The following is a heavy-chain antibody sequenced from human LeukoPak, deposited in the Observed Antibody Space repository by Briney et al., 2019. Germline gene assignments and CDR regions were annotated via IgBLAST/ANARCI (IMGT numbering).Heavy chain of an antibody. J-gene: IGHJ4*02. CDR3: ASRDPCSGGSCYGIDY. CDR1: GFTFGSHE. Sequence: GGSLRLSCAASGFTFGSHEMHWVRQAPGKGLEWVSGISASGGSTYYADSVKGRFTISRDNPRNTFFLQMNSLRVEDTALYYCASRDPCSGGSCYGIDYWGQGTLVTVSS. V-gene: IGHV3-23*01. D-gene: IGHD2-15*01. CDR2: ISASGGST.